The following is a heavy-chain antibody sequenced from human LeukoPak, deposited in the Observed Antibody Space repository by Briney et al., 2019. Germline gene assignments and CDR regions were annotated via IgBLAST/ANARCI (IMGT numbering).Heavy chain of an antibody. CDR1: GFTFSSYA. J-gene: IGHJ5*02. V-gene: IGHV3-9*01. D-gene: IGHD2-2*01. CDR3: AKEGCSSTSCYLPNWFDP. Sequence: PGGSLRLSCAASGFTFSSYAMSWVRQAPGKGLEWVSGISWNSGSIGYADSVKGRFTISRDNAKNSLYLQMNSLRAEDTALYYCAKEGCSSTSCYLPNWFDPWGQGTLVTVSS. CDR2: ISWNSGSI.